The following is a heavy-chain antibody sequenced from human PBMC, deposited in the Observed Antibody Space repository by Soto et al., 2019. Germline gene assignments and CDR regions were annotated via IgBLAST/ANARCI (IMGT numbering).Heavy chain of an antibody. V-gene: IGHV1-46*01. J-gene: IGHJ5*01. Sequence: QVQLMQSGAEVKKPGASVKVSCKASGYKFTSYYLHWVRQAPGQGLEWMGTINPSSGDTSYAANFQGRVTVTRYTSTSTVYMQLSSLRFEDTAVYYCARDRPPDSWGQGTLVTVSS. CDR3: ARDRPPDS. CDR1: GYKFTSYY. CDR2: INPSSGDT.